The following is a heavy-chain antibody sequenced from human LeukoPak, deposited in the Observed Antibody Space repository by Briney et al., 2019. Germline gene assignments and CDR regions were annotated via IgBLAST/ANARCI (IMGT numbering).Heavy chain of an antibody. D-gene: IGHD6-13*01. Sequence: GSLRLSCAASGFTFSSYWVSWVRQAPGKGLEWVSSIDFTSRYIYNADSVKGRFTTSRDNAKNSLDLQMNSLKVEDTAVYYCATPAAGPGAEYSLYWGQGTLVIVSS. CDR2: IDFTSRYI. J-gene: IGHJ1*01. V-gene: IGHV3-21*01. CDR1: GFTFSSYW. CDR3: ATPAAGPGAEYSLY.